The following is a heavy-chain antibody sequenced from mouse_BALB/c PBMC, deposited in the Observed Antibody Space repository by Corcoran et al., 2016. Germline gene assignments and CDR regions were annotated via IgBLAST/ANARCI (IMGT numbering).Heavy chain of an antibody. D-gene: IGHD1-2*01. J-gene: IGHJ4*01. CDR1: GYSFTGYT. Sequence: EVQLQESGPELVKPGASMTISCKASGYSFTGYTMNWVQQRNGKNLEWIGLINPYNGGTSYNQKFKGKATLTVDKSSSTAYMELLSLTSEDSAVYYCAREGGLRLRYYYAMDYWGQGTSVTVSS. CDR3: AREGGLRLRYYYAMDY. V-gene: IGHV1-18*01. CDR2: INPYNGGT.